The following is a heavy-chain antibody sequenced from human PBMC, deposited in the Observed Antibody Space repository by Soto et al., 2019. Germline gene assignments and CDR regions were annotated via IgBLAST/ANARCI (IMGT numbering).Heavy chain of an antibody. CDR2: IYYSGST. CDR1: GGSISSYY. CDR3: ARTIAAAGNPFYYGMDV. Sequence: QVQLQESGPGLVKPSETLSLTCTVSGGSISSYYWSWIRQPPGKGLEWIGYIYYSGSTNYNPSLKSRVTISVDTSKNQFSLKLSSVTAADTAVYYCARTIAAAGNPFYYGMDVWGQGTTVTVSS. J-gene: IGHJ6*02. D-gene: IGHD6-13*01. V-gene: IGHV4-59*01.